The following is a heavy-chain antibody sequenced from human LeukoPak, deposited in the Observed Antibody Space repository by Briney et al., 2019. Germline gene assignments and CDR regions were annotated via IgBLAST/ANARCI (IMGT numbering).Heavy chain of an antibody. J-gene: IGHJ3*02. CDR2: LYSTGTT. Sequence: PSETLSLTCTVSGNFISSGFYWVWLRQTPGMGLQWIGSLYSTGTTYYNPSLAGRVPVSTDSSKNQLSLKLRSVTAADTAVYYCAGQWAVANTRRFAIWGQGSRVTVSS. V-gene: IGHV4-38-2*02. CDR1: GNFISSGFY. D-gene: IGHD6-19*01. CDR3: AGQWAVANTRRFAI.